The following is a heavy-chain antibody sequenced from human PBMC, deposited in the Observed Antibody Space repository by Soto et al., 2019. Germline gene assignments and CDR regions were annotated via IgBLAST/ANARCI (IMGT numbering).Heavy chain of an antibody. V-gene: IGHV3-23*01. Sequence: GGSLRLSCAASGFPFGENTMSWVRQAPGKGLEWVSGISDSGATTYYADSVRGRFTISRDNSKNTLYLQMKSLRAEDSASYYCAKEDTSSGSLDYWGQGALVTVSS. CDR2: ISDSGATT. CDR1: GFPFGENT. D-gene: IGHD6-19*01. J-gene: IGHJ4*02. CDR3: AKEDTSSGSLDY.